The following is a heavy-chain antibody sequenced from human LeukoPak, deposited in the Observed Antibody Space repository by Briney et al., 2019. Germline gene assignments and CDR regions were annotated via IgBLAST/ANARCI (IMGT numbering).Heavy chain of an antibody. Sequence: SETLSLTCAVSGYSISSGYYWCWIRQPPGKGLEWIGSIYHSGSTYYNPSLKSRVTISVDTSKNQFSLKLSSVTAADTAVYYCARGATIAVAGQDDAFDIWGQGTMVTVSS. CDR2: IYHSGST. J-gene: IGHJ3*02. V-gene: IGHV4-38-2*01. CDR3: ARGATIAVAGQDDAFDI. CDR1: GYSISSGYY. D-gene: IGHD6-19*01.